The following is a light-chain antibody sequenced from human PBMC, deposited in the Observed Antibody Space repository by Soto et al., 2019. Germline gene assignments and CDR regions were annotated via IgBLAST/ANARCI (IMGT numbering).Light chain of an antibody. J-gene: IGKJ4*02. CDR1: QSISTY. Sequence: DIQMTQSPSSLSASVGDRVTITSRASQSISTYLNWYQQKSGKAPKLLIFAASTLESGVPSRFSGGGSGTDSTLTINSLQTEDSAIYYCQQSHNIPSTFGRGTKVDIK. V-gene: IGKV1-39*01. CDR2: AAS. CDR3: QQSHNIPST.